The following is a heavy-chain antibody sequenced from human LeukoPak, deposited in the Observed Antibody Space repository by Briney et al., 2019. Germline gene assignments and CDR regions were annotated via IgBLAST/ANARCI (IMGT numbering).Heavy chain of an antibody. CDR2: ISGSGGST. V-gene: IGHV3-23*01. D-gene: IGHD3-3*01. CDR1: GFPFSSYA. Sequence: GGSLRLSCAASGFPFSSYAMSWVRQAPGKGLEWVSAISGSGGSTYYADSVKGRFTISRDNSKTTLYLQMNSLRAEDAAVYYCAKESSGYSTDHFDPWGQGTLVTVSS. J-gene: IGHJ5*02. CDR3: AKESSGYSTDHFDP.